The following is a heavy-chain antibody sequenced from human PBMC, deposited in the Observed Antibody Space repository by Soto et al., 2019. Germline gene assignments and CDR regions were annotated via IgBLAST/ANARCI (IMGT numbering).Heavy chain of an antibody. D-gene: IGHD4-17*01. J-gene: IGHJ4*02. CDR2: INHSGST. CDR1: GGSFSGYY. V-gene: IGHV4-34*01. CDR3: ARAYGGNSGVFDY. Sequence: QVQLQQWGAGLLKPSETLSLTCAVYGGSFSGYYWSWIRQPPGKGLEWIGEINHSGSTNYNPSLKSRVTISVDTSKNHFSLKLSSVTAADTAVYYCARAYGGNSGVFDYWGQGTLVTVSS.